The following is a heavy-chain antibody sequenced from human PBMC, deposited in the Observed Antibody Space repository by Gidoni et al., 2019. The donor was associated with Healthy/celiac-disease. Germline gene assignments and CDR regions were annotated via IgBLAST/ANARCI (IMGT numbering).Heavy chain of an antibody. CDR2: IIPILGIA. Sequence: QVQLVQSGAEVTKPGSSVKVSCKASGGTFSSYAISWVRQAPGQGLEWMGRIIPILGIANYAQKFQGRVTITADKSTSTAYMELSSLRSEDTAVYYCARAPHGSVSSFDYWGQGTLVTVSS. J-gene: IGHJ4*02. V-gene: IGHV1-69*04. CDR1: GGTFSSYA. D-gene: IGHD2-15*01. CDR3: ARAPHGSVSSFDY.